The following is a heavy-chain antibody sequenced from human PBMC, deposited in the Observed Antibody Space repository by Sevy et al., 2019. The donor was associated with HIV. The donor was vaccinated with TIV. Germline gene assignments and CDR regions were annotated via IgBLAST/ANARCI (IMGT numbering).Heavy chain of an antibody. V-gene: IGHV1-2*02. CDR2: IDPYTGDT. Sequence: ASVKVSCKASGFTFTGYKIYWVRQAPGQGLEWMGWIDPYTGDTNYARNFKGRVTMTRDTSINTAYMELSRLRSDDTAMYYCASGSSTWYNYYYYMDVWGKRTTVTVSS. J-gene: IGHJ6*03. CDR1: GFTFTGYK. CDR3: ASGSSTWYNYYYYMDV. D-gene: IGHD6-13*01.